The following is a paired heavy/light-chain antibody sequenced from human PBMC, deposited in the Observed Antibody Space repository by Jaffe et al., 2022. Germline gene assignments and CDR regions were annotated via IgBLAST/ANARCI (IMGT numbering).Light chain of an antibody. CDR3: QQYGWSPYT. CDR2: ETY. Sequence: EIVLTQAPGTLSLSPGDRATLSCRASPGLTNNFLAWFSQKPGQAPRLLIFETYQRAKGIPGRFSGSRSGADFTLTISRLEPEDFAVYYCQQYGWSPYTFGQGTRVEIK. CDR1: PGLTNNF. J-gene: IGKJ2*01. V-gene: IGKV3-20*01.
Heavy chain of an antibody. CDR3: VRDPFYDLLPGYRRAGDDFGV. CDR1: GYMFSSYG. J-gene: IGHJ3*01. V-gene: IGHV1-18*01. CDR2: ISGSNGNT. D-gene: IGHD3-9*01. Sequence: QLQLVQSGVEVKKPGDSVKVSCKASGYMFSSYGITWVRQVSGQGLEWVGWISGSNGNTEYAQKIQDRVILTTDTSTNTAYMELRSLTSDDTGVYYCVRDPFYDLLPGYRRAGDDFGVWGQGTLVTVSS.